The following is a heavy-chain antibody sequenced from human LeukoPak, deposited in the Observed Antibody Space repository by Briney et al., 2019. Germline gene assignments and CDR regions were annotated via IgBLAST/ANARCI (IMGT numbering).Heavy chain of an antibody. CDR2: IGGSGGST. V-gene: IGHV3-23*01. J-gene: IGHJ6*03. CDR1: GFTFSSYG. Sequence: GGSLRLSCTASGFTFSSYGMSWVRQAPGKGLDWVLAIGGSGGSTYYADSEKGRFSISRKNSKNTLYLQMTSLRAEDTAVYYCAKVGERIVVEPATYYYYYMDVWGKGTTVTISS. D-gene: IGHD2-2*01. CDR3: AKVGERIVVEPATYYYYYMDV.